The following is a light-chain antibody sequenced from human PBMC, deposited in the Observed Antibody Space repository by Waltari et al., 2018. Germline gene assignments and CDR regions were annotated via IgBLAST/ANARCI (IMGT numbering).Light chain of an antibody. CDR3: QHYVRLPVS. J-gene: IGKJ1*01. CDR2: GAS. CDR1: QSVGRS. Sequence: EIVLTQSPGTLSLSPGERATLSCRASQSVGRSLTWYQQTPGQAPRLLIYGASSRATGIPDRFSGSGSGTDFSLTISRLEPEDFALYYCQHYVRLPVSFGQGTKVDIK. V-gene: IGKV3-20*01.